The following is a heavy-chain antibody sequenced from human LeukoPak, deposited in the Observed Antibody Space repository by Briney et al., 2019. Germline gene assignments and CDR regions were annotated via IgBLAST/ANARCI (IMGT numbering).Heavy chain of an antibody. Sequence: PGRSLRLSCAASGFTFSSYAMHWVRQAPGKGLEWVAVISYDGSNKYYADSVKGRFTISRDNSKNTLYLQMNSLRAEDTAVYYCARDHRDDSSTYYDFWSGKYNYYYYYYMDVWGKGTTVTVSS. J-gene: IGHJ6*03. CDR2: ISYDGSNK. D-gene: IGHD3-3*01. CDR3: ARDHRDDSSTYYDFWSGKYNYYYYYYMDV. V-gene: IGHV3-30*04. CDR1: GFTFSSYA.